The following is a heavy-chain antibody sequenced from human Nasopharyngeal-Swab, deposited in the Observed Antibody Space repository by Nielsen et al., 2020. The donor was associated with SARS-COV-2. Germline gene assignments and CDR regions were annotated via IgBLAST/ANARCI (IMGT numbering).Heavy chain of an antibody. CDR2: IYYSGST. J-gene: IGHJ6*03. CDR1: GGSISSGDYY. V-gene: IGHV4-30-4*01. D-gene: IGHD1-14*01. CDR3: ARVYKLGIGYYYYYMDV. Sequence: LSCPVSGGSISSGDYYWSWIRQPPGKGLEWIGYIYYSGSTYYNPSLKSRVTISVDTSKNQFSLKLSSVTAADTAVYYCARVYKLGIGYYYYYMDVWGKGTTVTVSS.